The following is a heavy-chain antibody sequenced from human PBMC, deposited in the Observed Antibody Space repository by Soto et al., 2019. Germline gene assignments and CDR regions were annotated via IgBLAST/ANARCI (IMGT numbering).Heavy chain of an antibody. CDR3: AKDRYSHDQMRGAFDY. V-gene: IGHV3-9*02. Sequence: EVQLVESGGGLVQPGRSLRLSCAVSGFNSDDYAMHWVRQAPGKGLEWVSGFSWNSGTIGYADSVKGRFIISRDNAKNSLYLQMNSLRSEDTALYYWAKDRYSHDQMRGAFDYWGQGTLVTVSS. D-gene: IGHD1-1*01. CDR2: FSWNSGTI. J-gene: IGHJ4*02. CDR1: GFNSDDYA.